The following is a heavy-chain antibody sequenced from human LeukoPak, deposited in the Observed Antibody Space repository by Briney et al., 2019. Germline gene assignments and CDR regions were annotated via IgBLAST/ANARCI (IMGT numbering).Heavy chain of an antibody. V-gene: IGHV1-69*04. J-gene: IGHJ4*02. CDR1: GGTFSSYT. CDR2: IIPILGIA. CDR3: ARDPYSSGWQFDY. Sequence: ASVKVSCKASGGTFSSYTISWVRQAPGQGLEWMGRIIPILGIANYAQKFQGRVTMTRDTSTSTVYMELSSLRSEDTAVYYCARDPYSSGWQFDYWGQGTLVTVSS. D-gene: IGHD6-19*01.